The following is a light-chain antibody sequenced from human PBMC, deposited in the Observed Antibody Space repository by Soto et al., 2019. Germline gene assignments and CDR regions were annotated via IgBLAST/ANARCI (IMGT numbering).Light chain of an antibody. Sequence: IQTSQARAYLSASVGSINTITCRASQSISSYLNWYQQKPGKAPKLLIYAASSLQSGVPSRFSGSGSGTDFTLTISSLQPEDFATYYCQQSYSTPPGFTFGPGTKVDIK. J-gene: IGKJ3*01. CDR3: QQSYSTPPGFT. CDR1: QSISSY. CDR2: AAS. V-gene: IGKV1-39*01.